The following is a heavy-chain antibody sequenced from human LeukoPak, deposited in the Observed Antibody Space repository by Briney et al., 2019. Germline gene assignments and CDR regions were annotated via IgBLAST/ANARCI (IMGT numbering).Heavy chain of an antibody. D-gene: IGHD6-25*01. Sequence: GGSLRLSCAASGFTFNKHDMSWGPQVPGKGLEWVSGISDSGDRTYYADSVKGRFTISRDNSKNTLYLQVNSLRAEDTAAYYCAKESGYGDYWYFDYWGQGTLVTVSS. CDR1: GFTFNKHD. J-gene: IGHJ4*02. CDR2: ISDSGDRT. CDR3: AKESGYGDYWYFDY. V-gene: IGHV3-23*01.